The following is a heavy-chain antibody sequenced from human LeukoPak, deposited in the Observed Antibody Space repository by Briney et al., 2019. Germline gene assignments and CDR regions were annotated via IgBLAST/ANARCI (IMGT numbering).Heavy chain of an antibody. J-gene: IGHJ6*02. V-gene: IGHV3-48*03. CDR3: ARAGIAAAGSAPGQYYYYGMDV. CDR2: ISSSGSTI. Sequence: GGSLRLSCAASGFTFSSYAVTWVRQAPGKGLEWVSYISSSGSTIYYADSVKGRFTISRDNAKNSLYLQMNSLRAEDTAVYYCARAGIAAAGSAPGQYYYYGMDVWGQGTTVTVSS. CDR1: GFTFSSYA. D-gene: IGHD6-13*01.